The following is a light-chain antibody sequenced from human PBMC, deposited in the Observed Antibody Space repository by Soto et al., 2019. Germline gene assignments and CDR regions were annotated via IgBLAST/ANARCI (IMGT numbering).Light chain of an antibody. Sequence: QSALTQPASVSGSPGQSITISCTGTSSDVGSYNLVSWYQQHPGKAPKLMIYEVSKRTSGVSDRFSGSKSGNTASLTISGLQAEDEADYYCCSYAGSNYVFGSGTKLTVL. J-gene: IGLJ1*01. V-gene: IGLV2-23*02. CDR1: SSDVGSYNL. CDR2: EVS. CDR3: CSYAGSNYV.